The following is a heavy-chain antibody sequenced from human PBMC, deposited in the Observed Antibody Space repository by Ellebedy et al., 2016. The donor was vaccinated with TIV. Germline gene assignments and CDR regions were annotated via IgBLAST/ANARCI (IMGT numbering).Heavy chain of an antibody. CDR2: IHTGGDT. CDR1: GFTVSYTY. J-gene: IGHJ3*02. V-gene: IGHV3-53*01. CDR3: ARRITGTYGDDALDI. D-gene: IGHD1-20*01. Sequence: GESLKISCAASGFTVSYTYMSWVRQAPGKGLEWVPVIHTGGDTYYADSVKGRFTISRDSSKNTLYLQRNRRRAEDTAVYYCARRITGTYGDDALDIWGQGTMVTVSS.